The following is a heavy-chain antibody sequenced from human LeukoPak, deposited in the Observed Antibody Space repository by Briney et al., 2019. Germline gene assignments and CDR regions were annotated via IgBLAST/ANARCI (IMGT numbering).Heavy chain of an antibody. J-gene: IGHJ3*02. Sequence: SVKVSCKGSGGTFSSYAISWVRQAPGQGLEWMGGIIPIFGTANYAQKFQGRVTITADESTSTAYMELSSLRSEDTAVYYCARPIAVAANNGNQGAFDIWGQGTMVTVSS. CDR1: GGTFSSYA. CDR3: ARPIAVAANNGNQGAFDI. CDR2: IIPIFGTA. D-gene: IGHD6-19*01. V-gene: IGHV1-69*13.